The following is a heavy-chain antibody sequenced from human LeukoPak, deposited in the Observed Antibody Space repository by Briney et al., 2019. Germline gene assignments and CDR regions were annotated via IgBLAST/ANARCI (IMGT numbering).Heavy chain of an antibody. D-gene: IGHD6-13*01. CDR2: ISYDGSNK. CDR3: AKVAAAAGIDY. CDR1: GFTFSSYG. Sequence: GGSLRLSCAASGFTFSSYGMHWVRQAPGKGLEWVAVISYDGSNKYYADSVKGRFTIPRDDSKNTLYLQMNSLRAEDTAVYYCAKVAAAAGIDYWGQGTLVTVSS. J-gene: IGHJ4*02. V-gene: IGHV3-30*18.